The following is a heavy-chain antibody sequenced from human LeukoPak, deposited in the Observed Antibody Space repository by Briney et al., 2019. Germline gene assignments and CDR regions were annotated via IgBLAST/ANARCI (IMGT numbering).Heavy chain of an antibody. V-gene: IGHV1-46*01. CDR1: AYTFTSYY. CDR2: INPSGSST. J-gene: IGHJ3*02. CDR3: ARDLRIAVAGSDDAFDI. D-gene: IGHD6-19*01. Sequence: ASVKVSCKASAYTFTSYYTHWVRQAPGQGLEWMGVINPSGSSTSYAQKFQGRVTMTRDMSTSTVYMDLSSLRSDDTAVYYCARDLRIAVAGSDDAFDIWGQGTMVTVSS.